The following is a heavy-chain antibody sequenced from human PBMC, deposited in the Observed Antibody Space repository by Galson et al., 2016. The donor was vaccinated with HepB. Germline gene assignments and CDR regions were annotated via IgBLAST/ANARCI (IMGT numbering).Heavy chain of an antibody. CDR2: DSMDGRRK. CDR3: AKRNEYCPHVGCSVDD. J-gene: IGHJ4*02. V-gene: IGHV3-30*18. CDR1: GFTFSQRG. D-gene: IGHD2/OR15-2a*01. Sequence: SLRLSCAASGFTFSQRGMHWVRQAPGKGLERVAADSMDGRRKFYADSVKGRFTISRDNSNNMLFLQMSSLRVDDTAVYYCAKRNEYCPHVGCSVDDWGQGTLVSVSS.